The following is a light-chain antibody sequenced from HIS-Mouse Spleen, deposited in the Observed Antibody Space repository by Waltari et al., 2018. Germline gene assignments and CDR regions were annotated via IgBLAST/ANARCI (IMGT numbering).Light chain of an antibody. J-gene: IGLJ3*02. CDR3: CSYAGSSTLV. V-gene: IGLV2-23*01. Sequence: QSALTQPASVSGSPGQSITISCTGTSSDVGSYNLFSWYQQHPGKAPKPMIYEGSKRTSGVCNRFYGSKSGNTASLTISGLQAEDEADYYCCSYAGSSTLVFGGGTKLTVL. CDR1: SSDVGSYNL. CDR2: EGS.